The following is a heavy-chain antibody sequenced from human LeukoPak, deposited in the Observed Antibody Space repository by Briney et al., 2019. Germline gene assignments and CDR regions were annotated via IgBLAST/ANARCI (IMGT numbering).Heavy chain of an antibody. CDR3: VREGLECSGSSCQRAAFDY. CDR2: ISWNSGSI. CDR1: GFTFDDYA. Sequence: GGSLRLSCAASGFTFDDYATHWVRQAPGKGLEWVSGISWNSGSIGYADSVKGRFTISRDNAKNSLYLQMNSLRAEDTAVYYCVREGLECSGSSCQRAAFDYWGQGTLVTVSS. J-gene: IGHJ4*02. D-gene: IGHD2-2*01. V-gene: IGHV3-9*01.